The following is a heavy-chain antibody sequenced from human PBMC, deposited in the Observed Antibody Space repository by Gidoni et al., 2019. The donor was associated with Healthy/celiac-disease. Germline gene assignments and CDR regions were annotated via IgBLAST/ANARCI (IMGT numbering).Heavy chain of an antibody. V-gene: IGHV3-33*01. CDR2: IWYDGSNK. CDR1: GFTFSSYG. D-gene: IGHD4-4*01. CDR3: ARDSESKGWFDP. J-gene: IGHJ5*02. Sequence: QVQLVESGGGVVQPGRSLRLSCAASGFTFSSYGMHWVRQAPGKGLEWVAVIWYDGSNKYYADSVKGRFTISRDNSKNTLYLQMNSLRAEDTAVYYCARDSESKGWFDPWGQGTLVTVSS.